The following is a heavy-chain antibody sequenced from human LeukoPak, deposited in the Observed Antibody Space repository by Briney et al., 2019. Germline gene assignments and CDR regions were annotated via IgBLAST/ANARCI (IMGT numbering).Heavy chain of an antibody. Sequence: GASVKVSCKASGYTFTSYDINWVRQATGQGLEWMGWMNPNSGNTAYAQKFQGRVTMTRNTSISTAYMELSSLRSEDTAVYYCASLRLQQLVQFAARADYWGQGTLVTVSS. D-gene: IGHD6-13*01. CDR2: MNPNSGNT. J-gene: IGHJ4*02. CDR1: GYTFTSYD. V-gene: IGHV1-8*01. CDR3: ASLRLQQLVQFAARADY.